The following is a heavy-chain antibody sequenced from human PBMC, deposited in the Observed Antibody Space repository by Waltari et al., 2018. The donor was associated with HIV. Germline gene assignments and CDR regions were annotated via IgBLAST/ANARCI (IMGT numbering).Heavy chain of an antibody. CDR1: GYNSASFD. D-gene: IGHD3-3*01. Sequence: QAQLVQSGAEVRKPGASVKVSCKASGYNSASFDINWVRRATGQGLEWMGWMSINSGNAGYGQRFKGRLTLTRDTSIDTAYMELNSLTPQDTADYYCVTSRPGAVFGDFWGQGTPVTVSS. CDR2: MSINSGNA. V-gene: IGHV1-8*02. CDR3: VTSRPGAVFGDF. J-gene: IGHJ4*02.